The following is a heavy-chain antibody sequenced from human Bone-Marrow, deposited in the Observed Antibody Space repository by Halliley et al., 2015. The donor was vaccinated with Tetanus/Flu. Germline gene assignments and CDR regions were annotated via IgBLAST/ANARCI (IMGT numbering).Heavy chain of an antibody. D-gene: IGHD5-18*01. V-gene: IGHV3-33*08. J-gene: IGHJ5*02. CDR2: IWYDGIKK. CDR1: GFTFGGYG. CDR3: SGASGYGWLDP. Sequence: SLRLSCAASGFTFGGYGMHWVRQAPGKGLEWVAVIWYDGIKKYYAESVKGRFTISRDDSKNTLFLQMNSLRAEDTALYFCSGASGYGWLDPWGQGTLVTVSS.